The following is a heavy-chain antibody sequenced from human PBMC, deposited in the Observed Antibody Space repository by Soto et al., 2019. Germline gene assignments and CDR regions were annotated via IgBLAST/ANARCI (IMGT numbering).Heavy chain of an antibody. CDR3: AKDRGCYCTNGNPYYYYGMDV. J-gene: IGHJ6*02. D-gene: IGHD2-8*01. CDR2: ISYDGSNK. V-gene: IGHV3-30*18. CDR1: GFTFSSYG. Sequence: QPGGSLRLSCAASGFTFSSYGMHWVRQAPGKGLEWVAVISYDGSNKYYADSVKGRFTISRDNSKNTLYLQMNSLRAEDTAVYYCAKDRGCYCTNGNPYYYYGMDVWGQGTTVTVSS.